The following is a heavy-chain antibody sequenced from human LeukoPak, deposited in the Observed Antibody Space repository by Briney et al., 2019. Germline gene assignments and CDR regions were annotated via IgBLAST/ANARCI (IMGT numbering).Heavy chain of an antibody. CDR3: ARDGQSCLYGMDV. D-gene: IGHD3-16*01. J-gene: IGHJ6*02. V-gene: IGHV4-59*01. Sequence: SETLSLTCTVSGGSISSYYWSWIRQPPGKGLEWIGYIYYSGSTNYNPSLKSRVTISVDTSKNQFSLKLSSVTAADTAVYYCARDGQSCLYGMDVWGQGTTVTVSS. CDR2: IYYSGST. CDR1: GGSISSYY.